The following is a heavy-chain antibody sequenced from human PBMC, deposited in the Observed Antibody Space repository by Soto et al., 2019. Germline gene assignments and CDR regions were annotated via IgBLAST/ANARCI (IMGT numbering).Heavy chain of an antibody. D-gene: IGHD3-22*01. J-gene: IGHJ3*01. Sequence: GESLKISCKGSGYSFTSYWIGWVRQMAGKGLEWIGIIYPGDSDTRYSPSFQGQVTISADKSISTAYLQWSSLKASDTAMYYRARSEHDSSGDYPLWGQGTIVTLSS. CDR2: IYPGDSDT. CDR1: GYSFTSYW. V-gene: IGHV5-51*01. CDR3: ARSEHDSSGDYPL.